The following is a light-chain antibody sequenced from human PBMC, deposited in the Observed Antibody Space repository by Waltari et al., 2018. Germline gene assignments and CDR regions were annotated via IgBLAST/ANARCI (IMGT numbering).Light chain of an antibody. CDR2: ENS. CDR3: GTWDSSLSGAV. Sequence: QSVLTQPPSVSAAPRPRVTIPRPVGSSTIWNHYVSWYRQFPGTAPKLLIYENSERPSGIPGRFSGSKSGTSATLDITGLQAGDEADYYCGTWDSSLSGAVFGGGTHLTVL. J-gene: IGLJ7*01. CDR1: SSTIWNHY. V-gene: IGLV1-51*02.